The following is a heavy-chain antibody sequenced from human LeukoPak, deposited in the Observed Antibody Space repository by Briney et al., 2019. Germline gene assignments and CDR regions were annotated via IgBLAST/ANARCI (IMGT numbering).Heavy chain of an antibody. J-gene: IGHJ4*02. Sequence: ASVKVSCKASGGTFSSYAISWVRQAPGQGLEWMGRIIPILGIANYAQKFQGRVTITADKSTSTAYMELSSLRSEDTAVYYCARVGSNWGYYFDYWGQGTLVTVSS. CDR2: IIPILGIA. V-gene: IGHV1-69*04. D-gene: IGHD7-27*01. CDR3: ARVGSNWGYYFDY. CDR1: GGTFSSYA.